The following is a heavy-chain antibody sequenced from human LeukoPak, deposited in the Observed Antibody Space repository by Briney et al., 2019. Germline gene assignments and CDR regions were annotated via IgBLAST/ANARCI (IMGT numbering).Heavy chain of an antibody. V-gene: IGHV4-39*01. CDR2: IYYSGST. D-gene: IGHD3/OR15-3a*01. CDR1: GGSISSSSYY. J-gene: IGHJ4*02. Sequence: PSETMSLTCTVSGGSISSSSYYWGWIRQPPGTGLEWIGSIYYSGSTYYNPSLKSRVTISVDTSKNQFSLKLSSVTAADTAVYYCARHRDYYFDYWGQGTLVTVSS. CDR3: ARHRDYYFDY.